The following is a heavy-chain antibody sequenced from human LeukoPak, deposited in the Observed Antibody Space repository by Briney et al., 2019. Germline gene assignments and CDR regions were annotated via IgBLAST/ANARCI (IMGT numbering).Heavy chain of an antibody. V-gene: IGHV3-49*04. J-gene: IGHJ4*02. Sequence: GGSLRLSCTASGFTFGDYAMSWVRQAPGKGLEWVGFIRSKAYGGTTEYAASVKGRFTISRDDSKSIAYLQMNSLKTEDTAVYCCTRGDRYYDILTAFDYWGQGTLVTVSS. CDR2: IRSKAYGGTT. CDR3: TRGDRYYDILTAFDY. D-gene: IGHD3-9*01. CDR1: GFTFGDYA.